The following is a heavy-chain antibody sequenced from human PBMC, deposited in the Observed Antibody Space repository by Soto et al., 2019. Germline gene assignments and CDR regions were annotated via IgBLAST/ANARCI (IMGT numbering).Heavy chain of an antibody. CDR3: ARDGTGLFDY. D-gene: IGHD1-26*01. Sequence: ASVKVSCKASGYTFTTYTIHWVRQAPGQRLECMGWINTGNGNTKYSQEFQGRVTLTRHTSASTAYMELSSLRSEDTAVYYCARDGTGLFDYWGQGTLVTVSS. CDR1: GYTFTTYT. J-gene: IGHJ4*02. V-gene: IGHV1-3*04. CDR2: INTGNGNT.